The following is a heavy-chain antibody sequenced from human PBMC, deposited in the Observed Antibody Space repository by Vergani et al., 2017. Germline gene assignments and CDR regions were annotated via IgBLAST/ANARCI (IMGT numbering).Heavy chain of an antibody. J-gene: IGHJ6*03. D-gene: IGHD5-12*01. Sequence: QVQLVQSGAEVKKPGSSVKVSCKASGGTFSSYAISWVRQAPGQGLEWMGGIIPIFDTANYAQKFQGRVTITADESTSTAYMELSSLRSEDTAVYYCARGGYSGYDKYYYYYYMDVWGKGTTVTVSS. CDR1: GGTFSSYA. CDR3: ARGGYSGYDKYYYYYYMDV. CDR2: IIPIFDTA. V-gene: IGHV1-69*01.